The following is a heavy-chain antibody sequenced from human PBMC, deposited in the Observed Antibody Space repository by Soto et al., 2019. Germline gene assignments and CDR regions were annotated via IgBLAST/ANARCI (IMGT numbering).Heavy chain of an antibody. CDR1: GFTFGDYA. CDR2: IRSKAYGGTT. CDR3: TRGQRFLEWLSYYYGMDV. Sequence: GGSLRLSCTASGFTFGDYAMSWFRQAPGKGLECVGFIRSKAYGGTTEYAASVKGRFTISRDDSKSIAYLQMNSLKTEDTAVYYCTRGQRFLEWLSYYYGMDVWGQGTTVTVSS. D-gene: IGHD3-3*01. V-gene: IGHV3-49*03. J-gene: IGHJ6*02.